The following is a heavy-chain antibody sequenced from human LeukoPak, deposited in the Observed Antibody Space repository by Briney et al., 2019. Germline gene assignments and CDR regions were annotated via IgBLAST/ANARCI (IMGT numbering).Heavy chain of an antibody. Sequence: GGSLRLSCAASGFTFDDYTMHWVRQAPGKGLEWVSLISWDGGSTYYAHSVKGRFTISRDNSKQSLYLPMNSLRTEDTALYYCAKGGVDTAMVRWGQGTLVTVSS. D-gene: IGHD5-18*01. V-gene: IGHV3-43*01. CDR2: ISWDGGST. J-gene: IGHJ4*02. CDR3: AKGGVDTAMVR. CDR1: GFTFDDYT.